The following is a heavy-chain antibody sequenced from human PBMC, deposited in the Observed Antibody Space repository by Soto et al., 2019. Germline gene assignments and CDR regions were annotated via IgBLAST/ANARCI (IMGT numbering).Heavy chain of an antibody. CDR2: IIPICRTA. CDR3: ATLWSGYYNWFDP. CDR1: GGTFSSYA. Sequence: SVKVSCQASGGTFSSYAISWVRQAPGQGLEWMGGIIPICRTANYAQKSQGTVTLTADESTSTDYMELSSLRSEDTAVYYCATLWSGYYNWFDPWGQGTLVTVSS. J-gene: IGHJ5*02. D-gene: IGHD3-3*01. V-gene: IGHV1-69*13.